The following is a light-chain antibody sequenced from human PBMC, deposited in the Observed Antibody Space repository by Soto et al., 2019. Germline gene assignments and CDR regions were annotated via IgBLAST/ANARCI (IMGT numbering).Light chain of an antibody. V-gene: IGLV2-8*01. CDR2: EVS. CDR1: SSDVGGYNY. Sequence: QYALTQPPSASGSPGQSVTISCTGTSSDVGGYNYVSWYQQHPGKVPKLMIYEVSKRPSGVPDRFSGSKSGNTASLTVSGLQSEDEADYYCSSYAGTNNLGVFGTGTKVTVL. CDR3: SSYAGTNNLGV. J-gene: IGLJ1*01.